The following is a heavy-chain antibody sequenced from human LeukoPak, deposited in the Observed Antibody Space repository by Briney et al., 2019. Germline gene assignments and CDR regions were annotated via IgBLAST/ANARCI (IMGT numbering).Heavy chain of an antibody. CDR2: IYTSGST. Sequence: SETLSLTCTVSGGSISNYYWSWIRQPAGKGLEWIGRIYTSGSTNYNPSLKSRVTMSVDTSKNQFSLKLSSVTAADTAVYYCARERRGGPYYYYMDVWGKGTTVTVSS. CDR1: GGSISNYY. J-gene: IGHJ6*03. D-gene: IGHD3-10*01. V-gene: IGHV4-4*07. CDR3: ARERRGGPYYYYMDV.